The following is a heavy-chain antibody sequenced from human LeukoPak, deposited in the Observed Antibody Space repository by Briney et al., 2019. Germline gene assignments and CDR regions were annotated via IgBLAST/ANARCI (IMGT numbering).Heavy chain of an antibody. CDR1: GFSLSTSGAG. Sequence: SGPTLVNPTQALTLTCTFSGFSLSTSGAGVGWIRQPPVKALEWLALISCHDDNRYTPSLKSALTIPKDTSKNQVVLTVANMDPVDTATYYCAHSTIRARCFDYWGQGTLVTVSS. CDR2: ISCHDDN. D-gene: IGHD5-12*01. CDR3: AHSTIRARCFDY. J-gene: IGHJ4*02. V-gene: IGHV2-5*01.